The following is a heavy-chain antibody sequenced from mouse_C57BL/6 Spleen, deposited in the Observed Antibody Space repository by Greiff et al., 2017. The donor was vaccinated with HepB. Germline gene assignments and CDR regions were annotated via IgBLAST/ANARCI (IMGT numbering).Heavy chain of an antibody. J-gene: IGHJ4*01. CDR1: GFTFSDYG. CDR2: ISNLAYSI. Sequence: EVKLMGSGGGLVQPGGSLKLSCAASGFTFSDYGMAWVRQAPRKGPEWVAFISNLAYSIYYADTVTGRFTISRENAKNTLYLEMSSLRSEDTAMYYCARYGNPESAMDYWGQGTSVTVSS. V-gene: IGHV5-15*01. D-gene: IGHD2-1*01. CDR3: ARYGNPESAMDY.